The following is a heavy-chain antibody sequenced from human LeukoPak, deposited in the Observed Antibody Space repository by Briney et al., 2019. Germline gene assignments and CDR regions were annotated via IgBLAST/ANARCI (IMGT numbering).Heavy chain of an antibody. J-gene: IGHJ4*02. V-gene: IGHV4-4*07. CDR3: AREYDFWSGYQTYYFDY. Sequence: SETLSLTCAVYGGSFSSYYWSWIRQPAGKGLEWIGRIYTSGSTNYNPSLKSRVTMSVDTSKNQFSLKLSSVTAADTAVYYCAREYDFWSGYQTYYFDYWGQGTLVTVSS. CDR1: GGSFSSYY. CDR2: IYTSGST. D-gene: IGHD3-3*01.